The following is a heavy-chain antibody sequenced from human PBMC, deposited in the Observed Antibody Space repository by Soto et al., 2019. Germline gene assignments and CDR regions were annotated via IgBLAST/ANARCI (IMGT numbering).Heavy chain of an antibody. V-gene: IGHV1-24*01. CDR3: ATARHYDFWSGYYFLDRSPRIQYYFDY. CDR1: GYTLTELS. J-gene: IGHJ4*02. D-gene: IGHD3-3*01. Sequence: ASVKVSCKVSGYTLTELSMHWVRQAPGKGLEWMGGFDPEDGETIYAQKFQGRVTMTEDTSTDTAYMELSSLRSEDTAVYYCATARHYDFWSGYYFLDRSPRIQYYFDYWGQGTLVTVSS. CDR2: FDPEDGET.